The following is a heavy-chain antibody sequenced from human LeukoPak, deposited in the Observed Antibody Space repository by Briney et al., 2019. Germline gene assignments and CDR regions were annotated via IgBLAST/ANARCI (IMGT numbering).Heavy chain of an antibody. D-gene: IGHD3-22*01. CDR3: ARVLYYYDSSGYYYSTFFDY. V-gene: IGHV4-34*01. CDR1: GGSFSGYY. Sequence: SETLSLTCAVYGGSFSGYYWSWIRQPPGKGLEWIGEINHSGSTNYNPSLKSRVTISVDTSKNQFSLKLSSVTAADTAVYYCARVLYYYDSSGYYYSTFFDYWGQGTLVTVSS. J-gene: IGHJ4*02. CDR2: INHSGST.